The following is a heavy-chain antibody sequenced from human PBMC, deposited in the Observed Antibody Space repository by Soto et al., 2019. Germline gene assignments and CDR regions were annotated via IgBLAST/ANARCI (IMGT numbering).Heavy chain of an antibody. CDR2: IYYSGST. D-gene: IGHD5-12*01. CDR1: GGSISSYY. Sequence: AGTLSLTCTVSGGSISSYYWSWIRQPPGKGLEWIGYIYYSGSTNYNPSLKSRVTISVDTSTNQFSLKLSSVTAADTAVYYCARIRGGYDYYFDYWGQGTLVTVSS. J-gene: IGHJ4*02. V-gene: IGHV4-59*01. CDR3: ARIRGGYDYYFDY.